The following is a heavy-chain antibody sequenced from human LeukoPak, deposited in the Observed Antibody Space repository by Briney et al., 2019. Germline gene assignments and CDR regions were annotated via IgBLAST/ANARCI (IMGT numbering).Heavy chain of an antibody. D-gene: IGHD3-22*01. V-gene: IGHV1-18*01. J-gene: IGHJ4*02. CDR3: ARRVVVPSQLDDY. CDR1: GYTFSSYG. Sequence: ASVKVSCKASGYTFSSYGVSWVRQAPGQGLEWMGWISAYNGNSNYAQKLQGRVTMTTDTSTSTAYMELRSLRSDDTAVYYCARRVVVPSQLDDYWGQGTLVTVSS. CDR2: ISAYNGNS.